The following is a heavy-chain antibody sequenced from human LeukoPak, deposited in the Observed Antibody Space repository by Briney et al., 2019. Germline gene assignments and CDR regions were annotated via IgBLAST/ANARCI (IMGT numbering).Heavy chain of an antibody. V-gene: IGHV4-38-2*02. CDR2: IYHSGST. Sequence: SGTLSLTCTVSGYSMSSGYYWGWIRQPPGKGLEWIGSIYHSGSTYYNPSLKSRVTISVDTSKNQFSLKLSSVTAADTAVYYCARGPHWNYDYWGQGTLVTVSS. J-gene: IGHJ4*02. CDR1: GYSMSSGYY. D-gene: IGHD1-7*01. CDR3: ARGPHWNYDY.